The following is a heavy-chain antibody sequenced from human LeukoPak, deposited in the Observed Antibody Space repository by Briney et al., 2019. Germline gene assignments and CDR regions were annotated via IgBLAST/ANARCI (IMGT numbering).Heavy chain of an antibody. Sequence: SVTVSCKASGYTFTSYAISWVRQAPGQGLEWMGRIIPILGIANYAQKFQGRVTITADKSTSTAYMELSSLRSEDTAVYYCARGCSGGSCYYYYGMDVWGQGTTVTVSS. CDR3: ARGCSGGSCYYYYGMDV. V-gene: IGHV1-69*04. CDR2: IIPILGIA. CDR1: GYTFTSYA. D-gene: IGHD2-15*01. J-gene: IGHJ6*02.